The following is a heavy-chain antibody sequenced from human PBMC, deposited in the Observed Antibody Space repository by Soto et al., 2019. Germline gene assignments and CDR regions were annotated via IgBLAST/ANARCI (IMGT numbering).Heavy chain of an antibody. J-gene: IGHJ4*02. Sequence: GGSLRLSCSASGFTFSSYATHWVRQAPGKGLEYVSAISSNGGSTYYADSVKGRFTISRDNSKNTLYLQMSSLRAEDTAVYYCVKGYYDSSGYYVGTIFDYWGQGTLVTVSS. V-gene: IGHV3-64D*06. CDR3: VKGYYDSSGYYVGTIFDY. D-gene: IGHD3-22*01. CDR1: GFTFSSYA. CDR2: ISSNGGST.